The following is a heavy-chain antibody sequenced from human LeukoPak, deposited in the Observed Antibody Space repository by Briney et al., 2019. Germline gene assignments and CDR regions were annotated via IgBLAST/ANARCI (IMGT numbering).Heavy chain of an antibody. CDR2: INTDGSST. J-gene: IGHJ6*03. V-gene: IGHV3-74*01. CDR1: GFTFSNYW. CDR3: ARALYDFWSGYYIANYMDV. Sequence: GGALRLSCTASGFTFSNYWMHWVRQAPGKGLVWVSRINTDGSSTSYADSVRGRLTISRDNAKNTLFLQMNSLRAEDTAVYYCARALYDFWSGYYIANYMDVWGKGTPVTVSS. D-gene: IGHD3-3*01.